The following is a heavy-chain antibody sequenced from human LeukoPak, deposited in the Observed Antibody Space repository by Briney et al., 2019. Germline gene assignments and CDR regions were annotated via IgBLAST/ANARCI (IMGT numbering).Heavy chain of an antibody. CDR1: GFTFRSYG. J-gene: IGHJ4*02. CDR2: IRYDGSNT. V-gene: IGHV3-30*02. CDR3: AKDRGWWTYFDY. Sequence: PGGSLRLSCAASGFTFRSYGMHWVRQAPGKGLEWVAFIRYDGSNTYYADSVKGRFTISRDNSKNTLYLQMNSLRAEDTAVYYCAKDRGWWTYFDYWGQGTLVTVSS. D-gene: IGHD6-19*01.